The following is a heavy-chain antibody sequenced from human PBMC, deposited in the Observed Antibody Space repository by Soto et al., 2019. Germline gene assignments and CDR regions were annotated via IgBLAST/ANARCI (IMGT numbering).Heavy chain of an antibody. CDR3: ARADYYDSSGYYYDAFDI. V-gene: IGHV1-69*01. CDR1: GGTFSSYA. Sequence: QVQLVQSGAEVKKPGSSVKVSCKASGGTFSSYAISWVRQAPGQGLEWMGGIIPIFGTANYAQKFQGRVTITADESTSTAYMGLRSLRSEDTAVYYWARADYYDSSGYYYDAFDIWGKGQWSPSLQ. CDR2: IIPIFGTA. D-gene: IGHD3-22*01. J-gene: IGHJ3*02.